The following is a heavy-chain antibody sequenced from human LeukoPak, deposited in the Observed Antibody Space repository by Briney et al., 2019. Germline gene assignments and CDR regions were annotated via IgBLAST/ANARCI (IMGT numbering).Heavy chain of an antibody. CDR1: TDSFSSHY. J-gene: IGHJ3*02. D-gene: IGHD4-17*01. Sequence: NASETLSLTCAVSTDSFSSHYWTWIRQPPGEGLEWIGYISYIGSTNYNPSLKSRVTISIDTSKNQFSLKLSSVTAADTAVYYCARDLVTVTKGFDIWGQGTMVSVSS. CDR2: ISYIGST. V-gene: IGHV4-59*11. CDR3: ARDLVTVTKGFDI.